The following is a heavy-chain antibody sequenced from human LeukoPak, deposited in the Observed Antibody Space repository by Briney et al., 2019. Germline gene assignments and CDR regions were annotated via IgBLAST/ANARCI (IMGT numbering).Heavy chain of an antibody. Sequence: PGGSLRLSCTASGFTFGDYAMSWVRQAPGKGLEWVGFIRIKAYGGTTEYAAPVKGRFTISRDDSKSISYLQMNSLKTEDTAVYYCTRGSCTNGVCYHFDYWGQGTLVTVSS. CDR1: GFTFGDYA. D-gene: IGHD2-8*01. J-gene: IGHJ4*02. CDR2: IRIKAYGGTT. CDR3: TRGSCTNGVCYHFDY. V-gene: IGHV3-49*04.